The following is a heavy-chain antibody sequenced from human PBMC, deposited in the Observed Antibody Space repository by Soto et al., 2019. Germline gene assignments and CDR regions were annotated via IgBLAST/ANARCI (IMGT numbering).Heavy chain of an antibody. CDR2: ISVYNGNT. J-gene: IGHJ4*01. CDR3: ARSGSSGELSALDY. D-gene: IGHD3-10*01. V-gene: IGHV1-18*01. CDR1: DYTFTSCG. Sequence: VSVLVSWKDADYTFTSCGIIWVRQAPGQGLEWIGWISVYNGNTNYAQKFRGRVTVTTDISTTAAYMEMRSLRSDDTAVYYCARSGSSGELSALDYW.